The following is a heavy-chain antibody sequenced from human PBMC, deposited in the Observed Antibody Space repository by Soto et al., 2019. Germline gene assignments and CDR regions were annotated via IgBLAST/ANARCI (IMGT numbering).Heavy chain of an antibody. CDR1: GFTCSNYG. D-gene: IGHD6-19*01. CDR2: ISYDGSNR. CDR3: AKERSTGWYYFDY. J-gene: IGHJ4*02. Sequence: GGSLRLSYAAAGFTCSNYGMHWVRQAPGKGLEWVAVISYDGSNRYYAGSVKGRFTISRDNSKNTLYLQMNSLRAEDTAVYYCAKERSTGWYYFDYWGQGTLVTVS. V-gene: IGHV3-30*18.